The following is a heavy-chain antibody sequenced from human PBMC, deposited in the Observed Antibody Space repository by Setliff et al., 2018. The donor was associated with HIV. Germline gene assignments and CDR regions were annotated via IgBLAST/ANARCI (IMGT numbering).Heavy chain of an antibody. CDR2: VYTTGGT. CDR3: ATADFPPPSYIWESYRSGAFDI. J-gene: IGHJ3*02. Sequence: TLSLTCTVSGGSISRGIYYWIWIRQPAGKGLEWIGHVYTTGGTNYNPPLESRRTISVDTARNQFSLRLSSVTAADTAVYYCATADFPPPSYIWESYRSGAFDIWGQGTMVTVSS. V-gene: IGHV4-61*09. CDR1: GGSISRGIYY. D-gene: IGHD3-16*02.